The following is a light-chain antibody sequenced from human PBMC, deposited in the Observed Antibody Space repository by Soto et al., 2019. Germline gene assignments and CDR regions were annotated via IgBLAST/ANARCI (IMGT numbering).Light chain of an antibody. CDR3: QQRTNWPPLYA. V-gene: IGKV3-11*01. Sequence: EIVLTQSPATLSLSPGERAALSCRASQSIRTSLAWYQQKPGQAPRLLIYDASNRATGIPARFSGSGSGTDFTLTISSLEPKDFAVYYCQQRTNWPPLYAFGQGTKLEIK. J-gene: IGKJ2*01. CDR2: DAS. CDR1: QSIRTS.